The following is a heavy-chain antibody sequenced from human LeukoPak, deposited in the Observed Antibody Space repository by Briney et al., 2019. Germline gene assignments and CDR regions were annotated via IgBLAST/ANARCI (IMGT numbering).Heavy chain of an antibody. J-gene: IGHJ4*02. Sequence: GRSLRLSCTASGFTFGDYAMSWFRQAPGKGLEWVGFIRSKAYGGTTEYAASVKGRFTISRDDSKSIAYLQMNSLKTEDTAVYYCTRTYYYDSSGYLSIDYWGQGTLVTVSS. V-gene: IGHV3-49*03. D-gene: IGHD3-22*01. CDR1: GFTFGDYA. CDR2: IRSKAYGGTT. CDR3: TRTYYYDSSGYLSIDY.